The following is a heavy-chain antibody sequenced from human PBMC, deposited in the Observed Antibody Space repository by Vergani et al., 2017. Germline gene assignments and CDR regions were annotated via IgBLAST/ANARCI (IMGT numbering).Heavy chain of an antibody. Sequence: EVQLLESGGGLVQPGGSLRLSCAASGFTFSSYDMSWVRQAPGKGLEWVSAISGSGGSTYYADSLKGRFTISRDNSKNTLYLQMNSLRAEDTAVYYCAKMPYSIAAAEPGDXFDYWGQGTLVTVSS. CDR2: ISGSGGST. J-gene: IGHJ4*02. D-gene: IGHD6-13*01. CDR1: GFTFSSYD. CDR3: AKMPYSIAAAEPGDXFDY. V-gene: IGHV3-23*01.